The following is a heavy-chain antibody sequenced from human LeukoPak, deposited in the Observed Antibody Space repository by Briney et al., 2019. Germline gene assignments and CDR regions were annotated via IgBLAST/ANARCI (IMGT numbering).Heavy chain of an antibody. J-gene: IGHJ6*03. V-gene: IGHV4-59*01. CDR3: ARALGGGYNPDYYYYYMDV. CDR1: GGSISSYY. CDR2: IYYSGST. Sequence: SETLSLTCTVSGGSISSYYWSWIRQPPGKGLEWIGYIYYSGSTNYNPSLKSRVTISVDTSKNQFSLKLSSVTAADTAVYYCARALGGGYNPDYYYYYMDVWGKGTTVTISS. D-gene: IGHD5-24*01.